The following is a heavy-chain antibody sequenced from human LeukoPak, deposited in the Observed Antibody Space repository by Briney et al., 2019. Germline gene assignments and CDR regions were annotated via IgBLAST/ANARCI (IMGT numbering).Heavy chain of an antibody. CDR1: GFTFSSYW. J-gene: IGHJ4*02. CDR3: ARDGSLPDY. V-gene: IGHV3-74*01. CDR2: INSDGTT. Sequence: GGSLRLSCAASGFTFSSYWMHWVRQVPGKGLVWVSRINSDGTTSYADSVKGRFTISRNNAKNTLYLQMNNLRVEDAAVYYCARDGSLPDYWGQGTLVTVSS.